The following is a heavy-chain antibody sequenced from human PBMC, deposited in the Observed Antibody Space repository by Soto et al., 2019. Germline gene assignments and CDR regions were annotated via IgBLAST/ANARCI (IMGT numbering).Heavy chain of an antibody. CDR2: IIPVFGTA. Sequence: QVQLVQSGAEVKKPGSSVKVSCKASGGTFSSYAISWVRQAPRQGLEWMGGIIPVFGTADYAQKIQGRVTITADESTSTAYMGLSSLRSEDTAVYYCATSVFDVYYDRSGYYYYGMDVWGQGTTVTVSS. CDR3: ATSVFDVYYDRSGYYYYGMDV. D-gene: IGHD3-22*01. J-gene: IGHJ6*01. CDR1: GGTFSSYA. V-gene: IGHV1-69*01.